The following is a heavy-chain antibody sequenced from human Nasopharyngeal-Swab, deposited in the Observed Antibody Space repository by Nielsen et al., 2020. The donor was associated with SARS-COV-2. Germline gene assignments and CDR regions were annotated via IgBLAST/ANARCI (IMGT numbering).Heavy chain of an antibody. Sequence: WIRQPPGKALEWLALIYWDDDKRYSPSLKSRLTITKDTPKNQVVLTMTNMDPVDTATYYCAQRTTLTSYGYWGQGTLVTVSS. CDR3: AQRTTLTSYGY. J-gene: IGHJ4*02. V-gene: IGHV2-5*02. D-gene: IGHD4-17*01. CDR2: IYWDDDK.